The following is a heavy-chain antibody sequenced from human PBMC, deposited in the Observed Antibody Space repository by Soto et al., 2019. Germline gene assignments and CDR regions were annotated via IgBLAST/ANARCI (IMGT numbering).Heavy chain of an antibody. Sequence: SETLSLTCTVSGGSTSSSNWWSWVRQPPGKGLEWIGEIYHSGSTNYNPSLQSRVTISVDKSENQFSLKMRSVTAADTAVYYCARSPSSSWYGGGAFDIWGQGTMVTVS. CDR2: IYHSGST. V-gene: IGHV4-4*02. J-gene: IGHJ3*02. CDR3: ARSPSSSWYGGGAFDI. CDR1: GGSTSSSNW. D-gene: IGHD6-13*01.